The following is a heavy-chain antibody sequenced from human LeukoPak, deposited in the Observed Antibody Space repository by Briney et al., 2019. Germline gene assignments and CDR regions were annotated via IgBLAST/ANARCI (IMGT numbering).Heavy chain of an antibody. CDR3: ARAASSGRYFYYGMDV. D-gene: IGHD1-1*01. J-gene: IGHJ6*02. CDR2: ISAGSTTV. Sequence: GGSLRLSRAASGFTFRSSGMHWVRQAPGKGLEWVSKISAGSTTVHYAASVKGRFTISRDNAKNSLYLRMDSLRVEDTAVYYCARAASSGRYFYYGMDVWGHGTTVTVSS. CDR1: GFTFRSSG. V-gene: IGHV3-48*01.